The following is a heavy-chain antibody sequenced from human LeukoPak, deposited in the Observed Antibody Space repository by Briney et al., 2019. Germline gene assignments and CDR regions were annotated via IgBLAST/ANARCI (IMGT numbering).Heavy chain of an antibody. D-gene: IGHD1-7*01. CDR1: GYTFTSYG. V-gene: IGHV1-18*01. CDR2: ISAYNGNT. J-gene: IGHJ4*02. CDR3: ATVGITGTTGFDY. Sequence: GASVKVSCKASGYTFTSYGISWVRQAPGQGLEWMGWISAYNGNTNYAQKFQGRVTMTEDTSTDTAYMELSSLRSEDTAVYYCATVGITGTTGFDYWGQGTLVTVSS.